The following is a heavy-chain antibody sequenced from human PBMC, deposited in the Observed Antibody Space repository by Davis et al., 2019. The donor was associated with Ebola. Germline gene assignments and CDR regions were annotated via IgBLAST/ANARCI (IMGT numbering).Heavy chain of an antibody. CDR3: ARGPTGHIDY. CDR2: VNTNTA. J-gene: IGHJ4*02. Sequence: AASVKVSCKTSGYTFTDYYMHWVRQAPGQGLEWMGWVNTNTARYAQGFTGRFVFSMDTSVSTAYLQINSLEADDTSVYYCARGPTGHIDYWGQGTLVTVSS. V-gene: IGHV7-4-1*02. CDR1: GYTFTDYY. D-gene: IGHD3-9*01.